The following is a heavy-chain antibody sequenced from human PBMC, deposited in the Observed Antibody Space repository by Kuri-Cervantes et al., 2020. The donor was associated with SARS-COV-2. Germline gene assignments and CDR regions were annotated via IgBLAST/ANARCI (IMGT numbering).Heavy chain of an antibody. CDR1: GFPLSSYA. V-gene: IGHV3-30-3*01. CDR3: ARDFPAYCTNGVCYSEYFQH. D-gene: IGHD2-8*01. CDR2: ISYDGSNK. Sequence: GESLKISCAASGFPLSSYAMHWVRQAPGKGLEWVAVISYDGSNKYYADSVKGRFTISGDNSKQTLYLQMNSLRAEDAAVYYCARDFPAYCTNGVCYSEYFQHWGQGTLVTVSS. J-gene: IGHJ1*01.